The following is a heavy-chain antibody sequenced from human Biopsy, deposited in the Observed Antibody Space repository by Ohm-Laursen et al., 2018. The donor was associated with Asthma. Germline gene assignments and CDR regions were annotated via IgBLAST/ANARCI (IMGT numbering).Heavy chain of an antibody. J-gene: IGHJ3*02. D-gene: IGHD3-22*01. CDR3: ARQSGQEYGDSSGFDI. V-gene: IGHV3-30*03. CDR1: GFVFSQCG. Sequence: RSLRLSCAASGFVFSQCGMHWVRPGPGKGLEWVALVSSDGHNKYYEDSVKGRFTISRDNSRNRLYLQINRLTVEDSAVYFCARQSGQEYGDSSGFDIWGQGTKVAVSS. CDR2: VSSDGHNK.